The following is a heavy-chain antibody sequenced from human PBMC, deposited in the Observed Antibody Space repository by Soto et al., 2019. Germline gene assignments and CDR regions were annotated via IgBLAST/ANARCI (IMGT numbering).Heavy chain of an antibody. J-gene: IGHJ4*02. V-gene: IGHV4-31*03. CDR2: IYYSGST. Sequence: TLSRTCTVSGGSISSGGYYWSGIRQHPGKGLEWIGYIYYSGSTYYNPSLKSRVTISVDTSKNQFSLKLSSVTAADTAVYYCARESRPGIAAAGLYFDYWGQGTLVTVSS. CDR1: GGSISSGGYY. D-gene: IGHD6-13*01. CDR3: ARESRPGIAAAGLYFDY.